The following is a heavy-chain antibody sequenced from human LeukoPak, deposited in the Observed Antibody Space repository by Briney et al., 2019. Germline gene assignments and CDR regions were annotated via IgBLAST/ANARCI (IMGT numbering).Heavy chain of an antibody. CDR2: INPSGGST. CDR1: GYTFTSYY. J-gene: IGHJ6*03. D-gene: IGHD3-9*01. V-gene: IGHV1-46*01. CDR3: ARVGRYFDWLFSLNINYYYYYYMDV. Sequence: GASVKVSCKASGYTFTSYYMHWVRQAPGQGLEWMGIINPSGGSTSYAQKFQGRVTMTRDTSTSTVYMELSSLRSEDTAVYYCARVGRYFDWLFSLNINYYYYYYMDVWGKGTTVTISS.